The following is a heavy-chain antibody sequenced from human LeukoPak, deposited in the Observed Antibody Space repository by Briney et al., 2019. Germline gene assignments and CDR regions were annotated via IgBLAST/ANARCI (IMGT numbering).Heavy chain of an antibody. Sequence: SETLSLICTVSGGSIIHYYWSWIRQPPGKELEWIGYVYYDGSTNYNPSLKSRVTISLDTSKNQFSLDLNSVTAADTAVYYCATGRYYYGSEYWGQGTLGTVSS. CDR3: ATGRYYYGSEY. V-gene: IGHV4-59*01. D-gene: IGHD3-10*01. CDR2: VYYDGST. J-gene: IGHJ4*02. CDR1: GGSIIHYY.